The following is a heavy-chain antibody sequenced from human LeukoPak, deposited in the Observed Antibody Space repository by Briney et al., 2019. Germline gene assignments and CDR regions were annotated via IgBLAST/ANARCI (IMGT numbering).Heavy chain of an antibody. Sequence: GGSLRLSCAASGFTFGNYGMSWVRQAPGKGLEWVSGINWNGGSTGYADSVEGRFTISRDNAKNSQYLQMNSLRVEDTALYYCARAQTYGDSRLLLDFWGQGTLVTVSS. CDR1: GFTFGNYG. CDR3: ARAQTYGDSRLLLDF. D-gene: IGHD4-17*01. V-gene: IGHV3-20*04. J-gene: IGHJ4*02. CDR2: INWNGGST.